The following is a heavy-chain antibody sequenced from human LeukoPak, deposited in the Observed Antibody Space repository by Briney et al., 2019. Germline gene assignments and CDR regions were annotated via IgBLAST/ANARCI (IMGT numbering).Heavy chain of an antibody. D-gene: IGHD6-13*01. CDR2: IYTSGST. CDR3: ARIPIAAAGPEGAFDI. J-gene: IGHJ3*02. Sequence: SETLPLTCTVSGGSISSYYWSWIRQPAGKGLEWIGRIYTSGSTNYNPSLKSRVTMSVDTSKNQFSLKLSSVTAADTAVYYCARIPIAAAGPEGAFDIWGQGTMVTVSS. V-gene: IGHV4-4*07. CDR1: GGSISSYY.